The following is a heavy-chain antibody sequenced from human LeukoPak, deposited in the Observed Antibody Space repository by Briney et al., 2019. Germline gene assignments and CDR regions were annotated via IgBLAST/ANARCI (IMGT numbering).Heavy chain of an antibody. CDR3: ARRRLNWGAFDI. CDR1: GGSISSYY. D-gene: IGHD7-27*01. CDR2: IYYSGST. V-gene: IGHV4-59*01. J-gene: IGHJ3*02. Sequence: PSETLSLTCTVSGGSISSYYWSWIRQPPGKGLEWIGYIYYSGSTNYNPSLKSRVTISVDTSKNQFSLKLSSLTAADTAVYYCARRRLNWGAFDIWGQGTMVTVSS.